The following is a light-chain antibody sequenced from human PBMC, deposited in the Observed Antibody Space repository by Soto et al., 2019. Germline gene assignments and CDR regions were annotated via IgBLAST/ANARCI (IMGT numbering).Light chain of an antibody. CDR3: TSWTTTNTRV. CDR1: SSDVGAYDY. J-gene: IGLJ3*02. Sequence: QSVLTQPASVSGSPGQSITISCTGTSSDVGAYDYVSWFQHHPGKPPKLMIFEVSKRSSGVSDRFSGSKSGNTASLTISTLQPEDEANYYCTSWTTTNTRVFGGGTKVTVL. V-gene: IGLV2-14*01. CDR2: EVS.